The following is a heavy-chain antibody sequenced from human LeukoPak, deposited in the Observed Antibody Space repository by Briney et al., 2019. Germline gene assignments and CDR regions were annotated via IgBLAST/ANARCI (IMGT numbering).Heavy chain of an antibody. J-gene: IGHJ4*02. CDR3: ARYLHNYIILTGYYNDPRVDY. V-gene: IGHV4-59*08. CDR2: SYYSGSS. D-gene: IGHD3-9*01. Sequence: SGTLSLTCTGSGGFISCYYWSWLRQPPGKGLEGVGYSYYSGSSNYNPSLKCQVTISVHTSKTLLSLKLSSQAAAVAANYYRARYLHNYIILTGYYNDPRVDYWGEPALPSDSS. CDR1: GGFISCYY.